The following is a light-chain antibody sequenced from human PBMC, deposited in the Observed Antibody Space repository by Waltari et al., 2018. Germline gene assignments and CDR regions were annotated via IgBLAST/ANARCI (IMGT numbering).Light chain of an antibody. CDR1: QSISSH. V-gene: IGKV1-39*01. CDR2: AAS. J-gene: IGKJ2*01. CDR3: QQSYYNPRT. Sequence: DIQMTQSPSSLSASVGDRVTITCRASQSISSHLTWYQQKPGKAPEVLMYAASSLQRGVPSRFSGSGSGTEFTLTISSLQPEDFATYFCQQSYYNPRTFGQGTKLEIK.